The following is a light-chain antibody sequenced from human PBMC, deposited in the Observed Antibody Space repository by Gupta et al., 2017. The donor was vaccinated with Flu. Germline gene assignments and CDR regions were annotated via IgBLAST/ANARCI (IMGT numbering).Light chain of an antibody. V-gene: IGKV3-15*01. CDR1: QSVSSN. J-gene: IGKJ2*03. CDR3: QQYNNWPVY. Sequence: EIVMTQSPATLSVSPGERATLSCRASQSVSSNLAWYQQKPGQAPRLLIYGASTRATGIPARFSGSGSETEFTLTISSLQSEDFAVYYCQQYNNWPVY. CDR2: GAS.